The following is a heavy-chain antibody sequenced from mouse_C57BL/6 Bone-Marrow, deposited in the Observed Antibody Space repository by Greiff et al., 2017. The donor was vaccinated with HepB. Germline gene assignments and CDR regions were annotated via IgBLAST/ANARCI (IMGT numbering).Heavy chain of an antibody. V-gene: IGHV7-1*01. CDR2: SRNKANDYTT. CDR1: GFTFSDFY. CDR3: ARDAPEGYYAMDY. Sequence: EVQVVESGGGLVQSGRSLRLSCATSGFTFSDFYMEWVRQAPGKGLEWIAASRNKANDYTTKYRASVKGRFIVSRDTAQSILYLQMNALRAEYTAIYYCARDAPEGYYAMDYWGQGTSVTVSS. J-gene: IGHJ4*01.